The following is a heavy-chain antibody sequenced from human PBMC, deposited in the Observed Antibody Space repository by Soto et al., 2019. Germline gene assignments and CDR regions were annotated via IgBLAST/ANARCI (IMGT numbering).Heavy chain of an antibody. V-gene: IGHV3-30*03. J-gene: IGHJ4*02. CDR3: ARSYNSGWIFDY. D-gene: IGHD5-12*01. CDR1: GFTFSSYY. CDR2: ITSDGGNK. Sequence: GGSLRLSCAASGFTFSSYYMHWVRQAPGKGLEWAAAITSDGGNKVYGDSAKGRFTISRDNSKNTVDLQMNSLRVEDTAFYYCARSYNSGWIFDYWGQGTLVTVSS.